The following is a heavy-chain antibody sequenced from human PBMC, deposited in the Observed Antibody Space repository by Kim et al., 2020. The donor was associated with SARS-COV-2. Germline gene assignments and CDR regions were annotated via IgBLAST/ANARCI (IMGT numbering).Heavy chain of an antibody. CDR3: AKDAQSGIAAPNWYFDL. V-gene: IGHV3-43*01. D-gene: IGHD6-13*01. CDR1: GFTFDDYT. J-gene: IGHJ2*01. CDR2: ISWDGGST. Sequence: GGSLRLSCAASGFTFDDYTMHWVRQAPGKGLEWVSLISWDGGSTYYADSVKGRFTISRDNSKNSLYLQMNSLRTEDTALYYCAKDAQSGIAAPNWYFDLWGRGTLVTVSS.